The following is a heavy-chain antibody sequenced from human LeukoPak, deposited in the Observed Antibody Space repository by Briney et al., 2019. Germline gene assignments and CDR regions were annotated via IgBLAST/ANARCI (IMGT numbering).Heavy chain of an antibody. D-gene: IGHD3-22*01. J-gene: IGHJ4*02. CDR3: AREAPRYYYDSSNNFDY. CDR2: ISSSSSTI. V-gene: IGHV3-48*04. Sequence: GGSLRLSCAASGFTFSSYSMNWVRQAPGKGLEWVSYISSSSSTIYYADSVKGRFTISRDNAKNSLYLQMNSLRAEDTAVYYCAREAPRYYYDSSNNFDYWGQGTLVTVSS. CDR1: GFTFSSYS.